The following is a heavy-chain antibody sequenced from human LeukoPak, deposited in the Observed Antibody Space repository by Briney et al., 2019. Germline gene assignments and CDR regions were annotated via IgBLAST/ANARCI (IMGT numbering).Heavy chain of an antibody. CDR2: IYYSGST. V-gene: IGHV4-39*07. D-gene: IGHD5-12*01. CDR3: ARGPSGYHNT. CDR1: GSSISSSSYY. Sequence: KASETLSLTCTVSGSSISSSSYYWGWIRQPPGKGLEWIGSIYYSGSTYYNPSLKSRVTISVDTSKNQFSLKLSSVTAADTAVYYCARGPSGYHNTGGQGTLVTVSS. J-gene: IGHJ4*02.